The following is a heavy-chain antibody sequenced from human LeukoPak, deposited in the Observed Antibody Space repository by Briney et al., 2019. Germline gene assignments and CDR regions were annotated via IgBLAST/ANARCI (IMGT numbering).Heavy chain of an antibody. CDR2: INHSGST. CDR3: ARARWLQSRLDY. D-gene: IGHD5-24*01. J-gene: IGHJ4*02. Sequence: SETLSLTCAVYGGSFSGYYWGWIRQPPGKGLVWIGEINHSGSTNYNPSLKSRVTISVDTSKNQFSLKLSSVTAADAAVYYCARARWLQSRLDYWGQGTLVTVSS. CDR1: GGSFSGYY. V-gene: IGHV4-34*01.